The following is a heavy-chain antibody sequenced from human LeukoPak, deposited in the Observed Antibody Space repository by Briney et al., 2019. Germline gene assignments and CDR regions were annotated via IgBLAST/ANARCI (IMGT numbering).Heavy chain of an antibody. J-gene: IGHJ4*02. CDR3: ARDGRYCSGGFCYPH. D-gene: IGHD2-15*01. Sequence: GGSLRLSCAASGFTFRNYEMNWVRQAPGKWLEWVSFISSGGSTIHYADSVKGRFTISRDNAKNSLYLQMNSLRAEDTAVYYCARDGRYCSGGFCYPHWGQGTLVTVSS. CDR1: GFTFRNYE. V-gene: IGHV3-48*03. CDR2: ISSGGSTI.